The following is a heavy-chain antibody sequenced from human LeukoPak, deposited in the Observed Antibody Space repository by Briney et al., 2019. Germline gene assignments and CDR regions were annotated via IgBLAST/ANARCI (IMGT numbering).Heavy chain of an antibody. J-gene: IGHJ4*02. V-gene: IGHV3-74*01. CDR1: GFIFSSYW. CDR2: INSDGSST. D-gene: IGHD2-2*01. CDR3: ARRVVVPAAPYYFDY. Sequence: PGGSLRLSCAASGFIFSSYWMHWVRQAPGKGLVWVSRINSDGSSTSYADSVKGRFTISRDNAKNTLCLQMNSLRAEDTAVYYCARRVVVPAAPYYFDYWGQGTLVTVSS.